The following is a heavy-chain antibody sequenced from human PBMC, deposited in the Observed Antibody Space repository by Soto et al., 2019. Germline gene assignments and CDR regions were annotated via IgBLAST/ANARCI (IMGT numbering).Heavy chain of an antibody. J-gene: IGHJ4*02. Sequence: QLQLQESGPGLVKPSETLSLTCTVSGGSISSSSYYWGWIGQPPGKGLAWIGSIYYSGSTYYNPSLTSRVTISVDRSKIQFSMRLSSVNDAAADVYYCASRSDYWCQGTLDTVSS. V-gene: IGHV4-39*01. CDR3: ASRSDY. CDR2: IYYSGST. CDR1: GGSISSSSYY.